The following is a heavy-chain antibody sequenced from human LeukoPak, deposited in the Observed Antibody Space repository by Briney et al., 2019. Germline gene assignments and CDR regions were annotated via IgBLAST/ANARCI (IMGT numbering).Heavy chain of an antibody. CDR2: MNPNSGNT. Sequence: ASVKVSCKASGYTFTSYDINWVRQVTGQGLEWMGWMNPNSGNTGYAQKFQGRVTMTRNTSITTAYMELSSLTSEDTAVYYCAREMNPYYYYYGMDVWGQGTTVTVSS. CDR3: AREMNPYYYYYGMDV. V-gene: IGHV1-8*01. J-gene: IGHJ6*02. D-gene: IGHD1-14*01. CDR1: GYTFTSYD.